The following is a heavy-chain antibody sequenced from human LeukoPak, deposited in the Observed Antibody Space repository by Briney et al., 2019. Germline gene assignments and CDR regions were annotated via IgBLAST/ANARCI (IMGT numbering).Heavy chain of an antibody. CDR2: MNPNSGNT. Sequence: ASVKVSCKASGYTFTSYDINWVRQATGQGLEWMGWMNPNSGNTGYAQKFQGRVTMTRNTSISTAYMELSSLRSEDTAVYYCARGQIEFYSRSYGWVDYWGQGTLVTVSS. CDR1: GYTFTSYD. D-gene: IGHD1-26*01. V-gene: IGHV1-8*01. CDR3: ARGQIEFYSRSYGWVDY. J-gene: IGHJ4*02.